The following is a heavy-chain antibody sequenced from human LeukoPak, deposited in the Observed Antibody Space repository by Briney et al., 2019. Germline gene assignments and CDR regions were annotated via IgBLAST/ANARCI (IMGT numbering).Heavy chain of an antibody. CDR2: IYYSGST. D-gene: IGHD1-26*01. V-gene: IGHV4-61*01. J-gene: IGHJ6*03. CDR3: ARDSVGARGYYYYMDV. Sequence: SETLSLTCTVSGGSISSSSYYWGWIRQPPGKGLEWIGYIYYSGSTNYNPSLKSRVTISVDTSKNQFSLKLSSVTAADTAVYYCARDSVGARGYYYYMDVWGKGTTVTVSS. CDR1: GGSISSSSYY.